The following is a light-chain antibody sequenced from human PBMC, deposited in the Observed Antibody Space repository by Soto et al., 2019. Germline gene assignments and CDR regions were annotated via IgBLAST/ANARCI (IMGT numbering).Light chain of an antibody. V-gene: IGKV3-15*01. CDR2: GAS. J-gene: IGKJ2*01. CDR3: QQYDNWPPYT. Sequence: EIVMMQSPATLSVSPGERATLSCRASQSVSTNLAWYQQKRGQAPRLLIYGASTRATGIPVRFSGSGSGTAFTLTISSLQSEDFAIYYCQQYDNWPPYTFGQGTKLEIK. CDR1: QSVSTN.